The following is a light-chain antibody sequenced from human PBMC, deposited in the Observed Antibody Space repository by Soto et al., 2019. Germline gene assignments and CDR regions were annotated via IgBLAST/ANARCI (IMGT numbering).Light chain of an antibody. CDR1: QSVTSY. V-gene: IGKV3-11*01. J-gene: IGKJ3*01. CDR2: DAS. CDR3: QHRSNWPPIFS. Sequence: EIVLTQSPATLSLSPGDTATLSCRASQSVTSYLAWYQHRPGQAPRLLICDASSRAPDIPDRFSGNGYGTDFTLTISGLEPEDFAVYYCQHRSNWPPIFSFGPGTKVDIK.